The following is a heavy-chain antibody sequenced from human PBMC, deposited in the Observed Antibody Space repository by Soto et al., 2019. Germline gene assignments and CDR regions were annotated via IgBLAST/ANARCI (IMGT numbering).Heavy chain of an antibody. J-gene: IGHJ4*02. CDR3: ANPDGATMGDDY. Sequence: QVQLVESGGGVVQPGRSLRLSCAASGFTFSSYGMHWVRQAPGKGLEWVAVISYDGSNKYYADSVKGRFTISRDNSKNTLYLQMNSLRAEDTAEYYCANPDGATMGDDYWGQGTLVTVSS. V-gene: IGHV3-30*18. CDR2: ISYDGSNK. CDR1: GFTFSSYG. D-gene: IGHD1-26*01.